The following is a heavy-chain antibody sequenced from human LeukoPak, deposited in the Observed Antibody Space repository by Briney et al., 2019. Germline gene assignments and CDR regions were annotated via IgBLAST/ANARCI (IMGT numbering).Heavy chain of an antibody. CDR2: IKPNSGST. V-gene: IGHV1-46*01. CDR1: GYTFTNYY. D-gene: IGHD3-22*01. Sequence: ASVKVSCKASGYTFTNYYMHWVRQAPGQGLEYMGIIKPNSGSTTYAQKFQGRVTMTRDTSTSTVHVELSSLRSEDTAVYYCVREQRKNDYDISGYSFDYWGQGTLVTVSS. CDR3: VREQRKNDYDISGYSFDY. J-gene: IGHJ4*02.